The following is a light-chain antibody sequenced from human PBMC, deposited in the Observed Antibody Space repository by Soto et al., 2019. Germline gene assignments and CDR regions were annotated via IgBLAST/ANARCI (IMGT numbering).Light chain of an antibody. V-gene: IGLV3-1*01. CDR1: KLGDKY. J-gene: IGLJ2*01. CDR3: QAWDSSTGLV. Sequence: SYELTQPPSVSVSPGQTASITCSGDKLGDKYACWYQQKPGQSPVLVIYGDSKRPSGIPERFSGSNSGNTATLTISGTQAMDEADYYCQAWDSSTGLVFGGGTQLTVL. CDR2: GDS.